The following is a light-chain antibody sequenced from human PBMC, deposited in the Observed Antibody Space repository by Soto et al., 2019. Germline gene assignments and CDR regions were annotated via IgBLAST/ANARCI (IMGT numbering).Light chain of an antibody. J-gene: IGKJ1*01. CDR1: QSTSSW. CDR2: DAS. CDR3: QQYKSYSWT. Sequence: DIQMTQSPSTLSASVGDRVTITCRASQSTSSWLAWYQQKPGKAPKLLIYDASSLESGVPSRFSGSGSGTEFTLTISSLQPDDSATYYCQQYKSYSWTFGQGTKVEIK. V-gene: IGKV1-5*01.